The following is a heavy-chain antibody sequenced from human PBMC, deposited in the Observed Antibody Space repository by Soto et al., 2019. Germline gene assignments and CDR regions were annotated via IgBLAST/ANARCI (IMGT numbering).Heavy chain of an antibody. V-gene: IGHV3-21*01. CDR1: GFTFSSYS. Sequence: GGSLRLSCAASGFTFSSYSMNWVRQAPGKGLEWVSSISSSSSYIYYADSVKGRFTISRDNAKNSLYLQMNSLRAEDTAVYYCARDPGPDFWSGYYYYYGMDVWGQGTTVTVSS. CDR3: ARDPGPDFWSGYYYYYGMDV. CDR2: ISSSSSYI. J-gene: IGHJ6*02. D-gene: IGHD3-3*01.